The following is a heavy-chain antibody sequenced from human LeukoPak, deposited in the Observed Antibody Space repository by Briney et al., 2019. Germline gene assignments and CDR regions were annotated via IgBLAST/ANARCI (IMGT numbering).Heavy chain of an antibody. Sequence: GESLKISYKGSGYRFSSHWIGWVRQTPGKGLEWIGIIYVGDSDTRYNPSFQGQVTISADNSISTAYLQWSSLKASDTAMYYCARHPDCTRTSCYVDYYGIDVWGQGTTVTVSS. J-gene: IGHJ6*02. CDR3: ARHPDCTRTSCYVDYYGIDV. V-gene: IGHV5-51*01. CDR2: IYVGDSDT. D-gene: IGHD2-2*01. CDR1: GYRFSSHW.